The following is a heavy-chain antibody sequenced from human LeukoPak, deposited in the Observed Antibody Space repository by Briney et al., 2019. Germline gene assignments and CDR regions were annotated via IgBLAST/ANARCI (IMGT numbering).Heavy chain of an antibody. V-gene: IGHV3-48*04. CDR1: GFPLSSYS. CDR3: STAKFDN. CDR2: INIYSITV. Sequence: GGSLRLSCAASGFPLSSYSINWVRHAPGKGLGLVSYINIYSITVNYANSVKGRFTITTDNTNNTLYLQMNSLIADATAVYYGSTAKFDNWGQGTLVTVSS. J-gene: IGHJ4*02.